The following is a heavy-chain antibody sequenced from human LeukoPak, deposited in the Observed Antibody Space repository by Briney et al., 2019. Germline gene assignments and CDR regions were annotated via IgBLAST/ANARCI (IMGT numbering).Heavy chain of an antibody. J-gene: IGHJ3*02. CDR1: GYTFTSYG. V-gene: IGHV1-18*01. CDR2: ISAYNGNT. D-gene: IGHD3-22*01. CDR3: ARDFIQREEDSSGSSDAFDI. Sequence: ASVKVSCKASGYTFTSYGISWVRQAPGQGLEWMGWISAYNGNTNYAQKLQGRVTMTTDTSTSTAYMELRSLRPDDTAVYYCARDFIQREEDSSGSSDAFDIWGQGTMVTVSS.